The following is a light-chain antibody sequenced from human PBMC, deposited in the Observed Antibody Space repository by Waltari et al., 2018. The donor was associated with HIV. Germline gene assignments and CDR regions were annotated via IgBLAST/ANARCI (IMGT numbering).Light chain of an antibody. Sequence: EIVLTQSPGTLSLSPGERATLSCRASQSVSSSYLAWYQQKPGQAPRLLIDGASSRATGIPDRCSGSGSGTDFTLTISRLEPEDFAVYYCQQYGSSPRTFGGGTKVEIK. V-gene: IGKV3-20*01. CDR1: QSVSSSY. J-gene: IGKJ4*01. CDR3: QQYGSSPRT. CDR2: GAS.